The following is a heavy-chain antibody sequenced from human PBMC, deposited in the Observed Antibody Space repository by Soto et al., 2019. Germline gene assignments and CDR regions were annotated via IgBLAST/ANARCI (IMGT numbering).Heavy chain of an antibody. CDR3: ARAFYGMDV. CDR1: GFSLSGTGIR. Sequence: SGPTLVNPTQTLTLTCTVSGFSLSGTGIRVTWIRQPPGKALEWLARIDWEDTKLYSSSLKTRLSISRDTSKNQVVLTMTNMDPADTGTYYCARAFYGMDVWGQGTTVTVSS. J-gene: IGHJ6*02. V-gene: IGHV2-70*04. CDR2: IDWEDTK.